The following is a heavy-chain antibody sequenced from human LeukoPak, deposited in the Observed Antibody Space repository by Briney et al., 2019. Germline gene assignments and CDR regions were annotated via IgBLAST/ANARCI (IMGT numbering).Heavy chain of an antibody. Sequence: GESLKISCKGSGYSFTNYWIGWVRQMPGKGLQWMGVIFPGDSDSRYSPAFQGQVTISVDKSISTAYLQWSSLKASDTAMYYCVRHESFRHGNWLDPWGQGTLVTVSS. CDR3: VRHESFRHGNWLDP. CDR1: GYSFTNYW. CDR2: IFPGDSDS. J-gene: IGHJ5*02. V-gene: IGHV5-51*01. D-gene: IGHD2-8*01.